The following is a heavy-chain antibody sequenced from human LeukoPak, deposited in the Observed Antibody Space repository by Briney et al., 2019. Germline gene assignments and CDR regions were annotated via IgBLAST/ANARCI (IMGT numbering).Heavy chain of an antibody. J-gene: IGHJ5*02. CDR2: IYYDGST. D-gene: IGHD6-19*01. Sequence: SETLSLTCTVSGASISSYYWIWIRQPQGKGLEWIGHIYYDGSTNYNPSLKSRVTVSVDTSKNQFSLNLSSVTAADTAVYYCARGAVAGKMSWFDPWGQGTLVTVSS. V-gene: IGHV4-59*01. CDR3: ARGAVAGKMSWFDP. CDR1: GASISSYY.